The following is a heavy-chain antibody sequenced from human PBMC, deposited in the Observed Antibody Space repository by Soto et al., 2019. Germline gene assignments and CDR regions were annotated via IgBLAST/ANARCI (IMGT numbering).Heavy chain of an antibody. CDR3: ARDISAGSGWLFDY. CDR1: GFTFSSYS. Sequence: EVQLVESGGGLVKPGGSLRLSCAASGFTFSSYSMNWVRQAPGKGLEWVSSISSSSSYIYYADSVKGRFTISSDNAKNSLYLEMNSLRAEDTAVYYCARDISAGSGWLFDYWGQGTLVTVSS. CDR2: ISSSSSYI. J-gene: IGHJ4*02. V-gene: IGHV3-21*01. D-gene: IGHD6-19*01.